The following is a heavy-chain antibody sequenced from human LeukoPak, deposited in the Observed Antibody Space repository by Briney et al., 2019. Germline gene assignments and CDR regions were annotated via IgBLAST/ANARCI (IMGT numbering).Heavy chain of an antibody. J-gene: IGHJ4*02. D-gene: IGHD2-2*02. CDR2: IIPIFGTA. CDR1: GGTFSSYA. V-gene: IGHV1-69*13. Sequence: SVKVSCNASGGTFSSYAISWVRQAPGQGLEWMGGIIPIFGTANYAQKFQGRVTITADESTSTAYMELSSQRSEDTAVYYCATCARNFYCYRFDYWGQGTLVTVSS. CDR3: ATCARNFYCYRFDY.